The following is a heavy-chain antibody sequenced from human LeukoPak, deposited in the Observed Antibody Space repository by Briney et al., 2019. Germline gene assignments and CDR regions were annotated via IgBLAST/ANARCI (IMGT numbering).Heavy chain of an antibody. CDR2: IIPIFGTA. CDR1: GGTFSSYA. D-gene: IGHD3-3*01. V-gene: IGHV1-69*13. J-gene: IGHJ3*02. Sequence: WASVKVSCXASGGTFSSYAISWVRQAPGQGLEWMGGIIPIFGTANYAQKFQGRVTITADESTSTAYMELSSLRSEDTAVYYCARGAVYDVRAFDIWGQGTTVTVSS. CDR3: ARGAVYDVRAFDI.